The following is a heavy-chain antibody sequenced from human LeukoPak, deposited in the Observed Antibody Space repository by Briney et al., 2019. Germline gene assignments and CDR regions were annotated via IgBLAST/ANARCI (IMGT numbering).Heavy chain of an antibody. V-gene: IGHV1-18*01. CDR1: GGTFSSYA. J-gene: IGHJ4*02. Sequence: ASVKVSCKASGGTFSSYAISWVRQAPGQGLEWMGWISAYNGNTNYAQKLQGRVTMTTDTSTSTAYMELRSLRSDDTAVYYCARGSYYDSSGYSGYWGQGTLVTVSS. CDR2: ISAYNGNT. D-gene: IGHD3-22*01. CDR3: ARGSYYDSSGYSGY.